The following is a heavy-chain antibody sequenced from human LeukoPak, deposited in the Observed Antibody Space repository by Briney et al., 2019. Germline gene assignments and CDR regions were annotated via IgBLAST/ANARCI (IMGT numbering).Heavy chain of an antibody. V-gene: IGHV1-69*13. CDR2: IIPIFGTT. CDR3: ASPPGYSAYERRYGMDV. D-gene: IGHD5-12*01. Sequence: GASVKVSCKASGGTFNSYAISWVRQAPGQGLEWMGGIIPIFGTTNYAQKFQGRVTITADESTSTAYVELRSLRSEDTAMYCCASPPGYSAYERRYGMDVWGKGTTVIVSS. CDR1: GGTFNSYA. J-gene: IGHJ6*04.